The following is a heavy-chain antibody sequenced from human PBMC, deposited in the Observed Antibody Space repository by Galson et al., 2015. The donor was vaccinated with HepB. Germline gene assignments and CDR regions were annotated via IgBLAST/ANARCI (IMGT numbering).Heavy chain of an antibody. V-gene: IGHV3-48*02. J-gene: IGHJ4*02. D-gene: IGHD3-16*01. CDR1: GYTFRSHT. Sequence: SLRLSCAASGYTFRSHTINWIRQAPGKRLEWVSSISSSSSTIYYADSVQGRFAIYRDDGQNSVYLQMNRLGDEDTAVYYCAREYESRNRFDYWGQGTLVTVSS. CDR3: AREYESRNRFDY. CDR2: ISSSSSTI.